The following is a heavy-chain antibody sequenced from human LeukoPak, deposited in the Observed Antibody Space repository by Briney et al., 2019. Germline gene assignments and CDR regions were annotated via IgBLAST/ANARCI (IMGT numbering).Heavy chain of an antibody. CDR1: GGSISSGDYY. D-gene: IGHD2-2*01. CDR3: ARSVPAGWFDP. CDR2: IYYSGST. J-gene: IGHJ5*02. V-gene: IGHV4-30-4*08. Sequence: PSQTLSLTCTVSGGSISSGDYYWSWIRQPPGKGLEWIGYIYYSGSTYYNPSLKSRVTISVDTSKNQFSLKLSSVTAADTAMYYCARSVPAGWFDPWGQGTLVTVSS.